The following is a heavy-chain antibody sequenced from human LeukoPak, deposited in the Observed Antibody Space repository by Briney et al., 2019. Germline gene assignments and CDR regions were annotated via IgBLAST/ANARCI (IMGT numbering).Heavy chain of an antibody. Sequence: GGSLRLSCVVSGFTFSTYSMNWVRQAPGKGLEWVSYISSSSSTIYYADSVKGRFTIPRDNAKKSLYLQMNSLSADDTAVYYCAGGASEYSSSGDFAYWGQGTLVTVSS. CDR2: ISSSSSTI. D-gene: IGHD6-6*01. CDR3: AGGASEYSSSGDFAY. CDR1: GFTFSTYS. J-gene: IGHJ4*02. V-gene: IGHV3-48*01.